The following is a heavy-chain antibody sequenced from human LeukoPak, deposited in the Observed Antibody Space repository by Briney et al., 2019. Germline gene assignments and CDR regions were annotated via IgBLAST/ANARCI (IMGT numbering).Heavy chain of an antibody. Sequence: ASVKVSCKASGYTFTSYYMHWVRQAPGQGLEWMGIINPSGGSTSYAQKFQGRVTMTRDTSTSTVYMELSSLRSEDTAVYYCARALGVLRYFDWLPDYWDQGTLVTVSS. CDR2: INPSGGST. CDR1: GYTFTSYY. V-gene: IGHV1-46*01. CDR3: ARALGVLRYFDWLPDY. D-gene: IGHD3-9*01. J-gene: IGHJ4*02.